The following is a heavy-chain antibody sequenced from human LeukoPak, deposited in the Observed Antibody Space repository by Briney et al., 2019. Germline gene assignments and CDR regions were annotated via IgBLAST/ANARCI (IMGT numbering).Heavy chain of an antibody. Sequence: PGGSLRLSCAASGFTFSSYAMHWVRQAPGKGLEWVAVISYDGSNKYYADSVKGRFTISRDNSKNTLYLQMNSLRAEDTAVYYCAREVVGDDAFDIWGQGAMVTVSS. J-gene: IGHJ3*02. D-gene: IGHD1-26*01. V-gene: IGHV3-30*04. CDR1: GFTFSSYA. CDR3: AREVVGDDAFDI. CDR2: ISYDGSNK.